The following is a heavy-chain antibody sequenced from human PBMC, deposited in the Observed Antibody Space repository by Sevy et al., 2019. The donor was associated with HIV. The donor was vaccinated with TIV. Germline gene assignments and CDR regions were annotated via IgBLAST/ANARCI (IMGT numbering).Heavy chain of an antibody. CDR3: TRWKAAQSIFDY. CDR2: LKSDVYGGTV. CDR1: GFTFGDYS. D-gene: IGHD6-13*01. Sequence: GGYLRLSCTASGFTFGDYSMSWVRQAPGKGLEWVAFLKSDVYGGTVDHAASVRGRFVISSDDSITIAYLQMNDLKTEDTGVYYCTRWKAAQSIFDYWGQGALVTVSS. V-gene: IGHV3-49*04. J-gene: IGHJ4*02.